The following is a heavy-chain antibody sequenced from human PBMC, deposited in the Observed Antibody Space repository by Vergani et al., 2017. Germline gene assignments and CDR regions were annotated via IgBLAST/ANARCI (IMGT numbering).Heavy chain of an antibody. Sequence: EVQLVESGGGLVKPGGSLRLSCAASGFTFSNAWMSWVRQAPGKGLEWVGRIKSKTDGGTTDYAAPVKGRFTISRDDSKNTLYLQMNSLKTEDTAVYYCAXDRNKVVVVPAAMAWGYWGQGTLVTVSS. V-gene: IGHV3-15*01. CDR2: IKSKTDGGTT. J-gene: IGHJ4*02. CDR3: AXDRNKVVVVPAAMAWGY. D-gene: IGHD2-2*01. CDR1: GFTFSNAW.